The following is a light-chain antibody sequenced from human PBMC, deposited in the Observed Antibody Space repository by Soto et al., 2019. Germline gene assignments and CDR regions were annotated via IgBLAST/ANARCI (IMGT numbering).Light chain of an antibody. V-gene: IGLV2-23*01. J-gene: IGLJ1*01. CDR1: SSDVGGYNL. Sequence: QSVLTQPAPVSGSPGQSITISCTGTSSDVGGYNLVSWYQQHPGKAPKLMIYEGSKRPSGVSNRFSGSKSGNTASLTISGLQAQDEAAYYCCSYAGSSTYVFGTGTKVTVL. CDR3: CSYAGSSTYV. CDR2: EGS.